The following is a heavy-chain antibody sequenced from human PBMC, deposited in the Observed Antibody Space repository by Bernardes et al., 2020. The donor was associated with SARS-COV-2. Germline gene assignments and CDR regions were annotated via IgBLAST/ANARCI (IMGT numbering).Heavy chain of an antibody. V-gene: IGHV3-74*03. CDR3: AGTSTTCCDY. CDR2: ISGEGTGI. D-gene: IGHD2-2*01. J-gene: IGHJ4*02. Sequence: GRSLRLSCAASGISFSSYWMHWVRQAPGKGLVWVSRISGEGTGITYADSVKGRFTISRDNAKNTLYLQMDSLRVEDTAVYYCAGTSTTCCDYWGQGTLVTVSS. CDR1: GISFSSYW.